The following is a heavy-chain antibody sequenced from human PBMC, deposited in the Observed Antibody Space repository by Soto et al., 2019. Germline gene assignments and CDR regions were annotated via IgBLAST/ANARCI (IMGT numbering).Heavy chain of an antibody. D-gene: IGHD3-16*01. Sequence: QVQLVESGGGVVQPGRSLRLSCAASGFTFSSYGMHWVRQAPGKGLEWVAVIWYDGSNKYYADSVKGRFTISRDNSKNTLYLEMNSLRGEDTAVYYCARDGGGPYYYYGMDVWGQVTTVTVSS. J-gene: IGHJ6*02. V-gene: IGHV3-33*01. CDR2: IWYDGSNK. CDR3: ARDGGGPYYYYGMDV. CDR1: GFTFSSYG.